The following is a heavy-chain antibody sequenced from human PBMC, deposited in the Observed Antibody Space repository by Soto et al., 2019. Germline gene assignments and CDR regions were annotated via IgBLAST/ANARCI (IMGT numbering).Heavy chain of an antibody. CDR2: IYPGDSDT. V-gene: IGHV5-51*01. J-gene: IGHJ6*02. D-gene: IGHD6-19*01. CDR3: ARPREAGKYYYGVDV. CDR1: GYSFTSYW. Sequence: GESLKISCKGSGYSFTSYWIGWVRQMPRKGLEWMGIIYPGDSDTRYSPSFQGQVTISADKSISTAYLQWSSLKASDTAMYYCARPREAGKYYYGVDVWGQGTTVTAP.